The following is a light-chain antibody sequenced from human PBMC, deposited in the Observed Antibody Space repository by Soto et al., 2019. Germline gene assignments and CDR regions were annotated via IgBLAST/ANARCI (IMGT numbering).Light chain of an antibody. J-gene: IGLJ1*01. V-gene: IGLV2-11*01. CDR2: DVS. Sequence: QSVLTQPRSVSGSPGQSVTISCTGTSSDVGGYNYVSWYQQHPGKAPKLMIYDVSKRPSGVPDRFSGSKSGNTASLTISGLQAEDEADYYCCSYAGSSRDVFRTGTTVTV. CDR3: CSYAGSSRDV. CDR1: SSDVGGYNY.